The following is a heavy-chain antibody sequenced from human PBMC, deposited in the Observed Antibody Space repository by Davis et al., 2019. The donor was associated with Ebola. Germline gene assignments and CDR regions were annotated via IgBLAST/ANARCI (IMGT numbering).Heavy chain of an antibody. V-gene: IGHV3-23*01. CDR1: GFTFSSYA. Sequence: GGSLRLSCAASGFTFSSYAMSWVRQAPGKGLEWVSAISGSGGSTYYADSVKGRFTISRDNAKNSLYLQMNSLRAEDTAVYYCASPATPDYYYGMDVWGQGTTVTVSS. CDR2: ISGSGGST. J-gene: IGHJ6*02. CDR3: ASPATPDYYYGMDV. D-gene: IGHD2-2*01.